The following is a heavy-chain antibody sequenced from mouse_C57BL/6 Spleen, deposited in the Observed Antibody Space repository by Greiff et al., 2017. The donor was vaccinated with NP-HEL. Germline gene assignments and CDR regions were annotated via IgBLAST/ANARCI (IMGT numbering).Heavy chain of an antibody. D-gene: IGHD1-1*01. CDR2: ISSGGDYI. CDR1: GFTFSSYA. V-gene: IGHV5-9-1*02. Sequence: EVQGVESGEGLVKPGGSLKLSCAASGFTFSSYAMSWVRQTPEKRLEWVAYISSGGDYIYYADTVKGRFTISRDNARNTLYLQMSSLKSEDTAMYYCTRDEDYYGSSPFAYWGQGTLVTVSA. CDR3: TRDEDYYGSSPFAY. J-gene: IGHJ3*01.